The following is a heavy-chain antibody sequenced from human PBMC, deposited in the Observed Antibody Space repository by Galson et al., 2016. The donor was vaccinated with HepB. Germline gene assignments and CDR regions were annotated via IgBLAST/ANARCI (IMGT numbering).Heavy chain of an antibody. CDR3: AKDFCGTLYSGSTCFCDH. J-gene: IGHJ4*02. D-gene: IGHD5-12*01. CDR2: ILYDGSNK. CDR1: GFTFSSYG. Sequence: SLRLSCAASGFTFSSYGIHWVRQAPGKVLEWVAVILYDGSNKHYADSVKGRFTISRDNSNNTLYLQMNSLRAEDTAVYYCAKDFCGTLYSGSTCFCDHWGQGTLVTVSS. V-gene: IGHV3-33*03.